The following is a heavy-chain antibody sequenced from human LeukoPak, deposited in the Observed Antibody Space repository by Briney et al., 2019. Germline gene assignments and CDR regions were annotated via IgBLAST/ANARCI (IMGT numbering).Heavy chain of an antibody. J-gene: IGHJ4*02. CDR2: ITSYNGNT. CDR1: GYTFSSYG. CDR3: ARAGAAAGKPFGY. V-gene: IGHV1-18*01. D-gene: IGHD6-13*01. Sequence: ASVKVSCKASGYTFSSYGISWVRQAPGQGLEWMGWITSYNGNTKYAQQLQGRVTMTTDTSTGTAYMELRSLRSDDTAVYYCARAGAAAGKPFGYWGQGTLVTVSS.